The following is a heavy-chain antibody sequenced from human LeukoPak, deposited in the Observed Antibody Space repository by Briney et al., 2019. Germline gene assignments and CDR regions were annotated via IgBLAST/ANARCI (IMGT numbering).Heavy chain of an antibody. CDR3: ARMNYYYYYMDV. J-gene: IGHJ6*03. Sequence: SETLSLTCTVSGGSISSSSYYWGWIRQPPGKGLEWIGSIYYSGSTYYNPSLKSRVTISVDTSKNQFSLKLSSVTAADTAVYYCARMNYYYYYMDVWGKGTTVTVSS. V-gene: IGHV4-39*01. CDR2: IYYSGST. CDR1: GGSISSSSYY.